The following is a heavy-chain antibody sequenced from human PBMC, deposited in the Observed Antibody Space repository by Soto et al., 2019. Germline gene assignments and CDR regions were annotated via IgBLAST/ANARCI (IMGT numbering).Heavy chain of an antibody. CDR2: IYSGGNT. V-gene: IGHV3-53*01. D-gene: IGHD6-19*01. Sequence: YYPSRYNKKPGKGLEWISFIYSGGNTYYADSVKGRFTISRDNSKNTVYLQMNSLRAEDTAVYYCSTVRRGSGRLGEAFDISGQR. CDR3: STVRRGSGRLGEAFDI. J-gene: IGHJ3*02. CDR1: YY.